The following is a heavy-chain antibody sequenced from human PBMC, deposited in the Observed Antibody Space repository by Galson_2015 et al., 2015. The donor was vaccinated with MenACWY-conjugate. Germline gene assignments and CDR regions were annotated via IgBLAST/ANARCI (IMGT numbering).Heavy chain of an antibody. CDR2: ISYDGSNK. Sequence: SLRLSCAASGFTFSSYAMHWVRQAPGKGLEWVAVISYDGSNKYYADSVKGRFTISRDNSKNTLYLQMNSLRAEDTAVYYCARYQDYYDSSGYSNYYGMDVWGQGTTVTVSS. J-gene: IGHJ6*02. V-gene: IGHV3-30*04. CDR3: ARYQDYYDSSGYSNYYGMDV. CDR1: GFTFSSYA. D-gene: IGHD3-22*01.